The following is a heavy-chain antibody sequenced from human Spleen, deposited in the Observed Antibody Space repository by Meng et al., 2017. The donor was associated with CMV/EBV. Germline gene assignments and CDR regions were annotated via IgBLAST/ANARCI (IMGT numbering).Heavy chain of an antibody. CDR1: GFTVSGNY. D-gene: IGHD3-10*01. V-gene: IGHV3-30*03. CDR3: ARGSMVRADVPFYYLDY. J-gene: IGHJ4*02. CDR2: ISYDGISK. Sequence: GESLKISCAASGFTVSGNYMSWVRQAPGKGLEWVAVISYDGISKNYADSVKGRFTISRDNSKNTLFLQMTGLRAEDTALYYCARGSMVRADVPFYYLDYWGQGTLVTVSS.